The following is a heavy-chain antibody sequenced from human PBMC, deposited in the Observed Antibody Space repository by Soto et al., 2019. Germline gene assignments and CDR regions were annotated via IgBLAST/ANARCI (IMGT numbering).Heavy chain of an antibody. Sequence: SEILSLTCTVSGGSISSYYWSWIRQPPGRGLEWIGYIYYSGDTNYNPSLKSRVTISVDTSKNQFSLKLNSVTAADTAVYYCARDRGYSGYEGSLYWGQGTLVTVSS. CDR2: IYYSGDT. D-gene: IGHD5-12*01. J-gene: IGHJ4*02. CDR1: GGSISSYY. V-gene: IGHV4-59*01. CDR3: ARDRGYSGYEGSLY.